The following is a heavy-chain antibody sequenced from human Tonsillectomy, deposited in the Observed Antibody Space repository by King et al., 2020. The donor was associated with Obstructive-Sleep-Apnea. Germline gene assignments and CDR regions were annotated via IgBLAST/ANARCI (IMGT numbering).Heavy chain of an antibody. CDR2: MDYSWNT. CDR1: GGSISNYY. J-gene: IGHJ4*02. Sequence: QLQESGPGLVKPSETLSLTCTVSGGSISNYYWSWNRQPPGKGLEWIGYMDYSWNTNFNPSLKSRVTISADTSKIQFSLRLSSLTAADPAVYYCARHRGVEDYGGYGDYFDYWGQGTLVTVSS. D-gene: IGHD5-12*01. CDR3: ARHRGVEDYGGYGDYFDY. V-gene: IGHV4-59*08.